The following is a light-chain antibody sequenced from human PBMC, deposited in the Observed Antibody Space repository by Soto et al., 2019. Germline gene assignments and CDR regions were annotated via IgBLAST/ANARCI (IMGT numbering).Light chain of an antibody. Sequence: DIVMTQSPDSLAVSLGERATINCKSSQSVLYSPNNKNYLAWYQQKPGQPPKLLVYWASTRESGVPDRFSGSGSEPDFTLTISSLQAEDVAVYYCQEYINAPQTFGQGTKVEIK. CDR1: QSVLYSPNNKNY. J-gene: IGKJ1*01. V-gene: IGKV4-1*01. CDR3: QEYINAPQT. CDR2: WAS.